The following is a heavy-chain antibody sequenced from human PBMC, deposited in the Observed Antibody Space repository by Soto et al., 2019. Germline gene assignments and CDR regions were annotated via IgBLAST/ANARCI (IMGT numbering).Heavy chain of an antibody. Sequence: QVQLQESGPGLVKPSGTLSLTCAVSGDSVSSPYYWCWVRQPPGKGLEWIGEVFHTATTSYNPSLRSRRTIYMDTSNIQFSLDLSSVTATDTAVYYCARCAGWYAVHSWGPGTLVIV. J-gene: IGHJ4*02. D-gene: IGHD6-19*01. V-gene: IGHV4-4*02. CDR2: VFHTATT. CDR1: GDSVSSPYY. CDR3: ARCAGWYAVHS.